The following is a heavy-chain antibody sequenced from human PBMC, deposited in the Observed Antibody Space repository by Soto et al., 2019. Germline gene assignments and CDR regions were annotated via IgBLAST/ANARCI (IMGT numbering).Heavy chain of an antibody. CDR1: GYTFSNYG. Sequence: QVQLVQSGAEVKKPGASVKVSCKASGYTFSNYGISWVRQAPGQGLEWMGWISGYNGNTNYAQNLQGRVTMTADPATRTAYMDLRSLRSDDTAVYFCARKSSSSSWFDPGGQGTLVTVSS. CDR3: ARKSSSSSWFDP. CDR2: ISGYNGNT. J-gene: IGHJ5*02. V-gene: IGHV1-18*01. D-gene: IGHD6-6*01.